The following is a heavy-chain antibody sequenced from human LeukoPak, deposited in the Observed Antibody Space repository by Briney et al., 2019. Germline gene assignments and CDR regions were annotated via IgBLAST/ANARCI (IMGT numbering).Heavy chain of an antibody. V-gene: IGHV4-31*03. CDR1: GGSISSGDYY. CDR2: IYYSGST. J-gene: IGHJ1*01. CDR3: ARSEYYYDSSMNFQH. Sequence: SQTLSLTRTVSGGSISSGDYYWSWIRQHPGKGLEWIGYIYYSGSTYYNPSLKSRVTISVDTSKNRFSLKLSSVTAADTAVYYCARSEYYYDSSMNFQHWGQGTLVTVSS. D-gene: IGHD3-22*01.